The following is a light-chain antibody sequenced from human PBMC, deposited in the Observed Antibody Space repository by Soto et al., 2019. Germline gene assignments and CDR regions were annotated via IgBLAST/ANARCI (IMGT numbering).Light chain of an antibody. CDR3: QQYNNWPLT. V-gene: IGKV3D-15*01. Sequence: EIVLAQSPGTLSLSPGERATLSCRASQSVSSSYLAWYQQKPGQVPRLLIYDASTRATGIPARFSGSQSGTEFTLTISSLLSEDFAVYSCQQYNNWPLTFGGGTKVDI. J-gene: IGKJ4*01. CDR1: QSVSSSY. CDR2: DAS.